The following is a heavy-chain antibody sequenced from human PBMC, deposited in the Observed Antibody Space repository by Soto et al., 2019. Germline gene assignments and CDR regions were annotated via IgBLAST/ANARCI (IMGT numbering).Heavy chain of an antibody. D-gene: IGHD2-2*01. CDR3: ARVGICRRSSCYVPEYYYCYMDV. CDR2: ISAYNGNT. V-gene: IGHV1-18*01. J-gene: IGHJ6*03. CDR1: GYTFTSYG. Sequence: ASVKVSCKASGYTFTSYGISWVRQAPGQGLEWMGWISAYNGNTNYAQKPQGRVTMTTDTSTSTAYMELRSLRSDDTAVYYCARVGICRRSSCYVPEYYYCYMDVWG.